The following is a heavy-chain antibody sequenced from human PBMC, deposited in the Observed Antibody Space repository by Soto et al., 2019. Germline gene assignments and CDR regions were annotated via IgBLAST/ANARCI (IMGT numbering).Heavy chain of an antibody. CDR1: GGSISSYY. D-gene: IGHD3-10*01. CDR2: IYYSGST. V-gene: IGHV4-59*01. CDR3: ARGDPLLWFGEKVYYGMDV. Sequence: QVQLQESGPGLVKPSETLSLTCTVSGGSISSYYWSWIRQPPGKGLEWIGYIYYSGSTNYNPSLRSRVTRAVDTSKTQFSLKQSSVTAAETAVYYCARGDPLLWFGEKVYYGMDVWGQGTTVTVSS. J-gene: IGHJ6*02.